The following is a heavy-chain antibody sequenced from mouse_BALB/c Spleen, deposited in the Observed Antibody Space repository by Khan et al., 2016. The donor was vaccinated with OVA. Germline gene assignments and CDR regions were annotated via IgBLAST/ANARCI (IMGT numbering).Heavy chain of an antibody. V-gene: IGHV3-2*02. J-gene: IGHJ2*01. CDR3: ARVYGGDFDY. D-gene: IGHD1-1*01. CDR1: GYSITSDYA. Sequence: DVKLVESGPGLVKPSQSLSLTCTVTGYSITSDYAWNWIRQFPGNKLEWMGFISYSGNTNYNPSLKSRISITRDTSKNLFFLQLNSVTTEDTATYYCARVYGGDFDYWGQGTTLTVSS. CDR2: ISYSGNT.